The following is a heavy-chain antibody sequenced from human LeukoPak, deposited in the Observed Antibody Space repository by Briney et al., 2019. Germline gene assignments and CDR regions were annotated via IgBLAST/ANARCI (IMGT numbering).Heavy chain of an antibody. J-gene: IGHJ3*01. CDR1: GFTFTTYA. V-gene: IGHV3-23*01. CDR2: ISTSGGST. CDR3: ANTGG. Sequence: AGGSLRLSCAASGFTFTTYAMSWVRQAPGKGLEWVSAISTSGGSTYYADSVKGRSTISGDNSKNTLYLQMNGLRAEDTAVYYCANTGGWGQGTMVTVSS.